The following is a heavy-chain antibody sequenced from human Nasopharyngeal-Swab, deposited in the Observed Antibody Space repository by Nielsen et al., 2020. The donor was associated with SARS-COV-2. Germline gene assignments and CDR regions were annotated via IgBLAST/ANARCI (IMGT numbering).Heavy chain of an antibody. CDR1: GFTVSSNY. CDR3: VREGIVVSGYYYYYGMDV. J-gene: IGHJ6*02. D-gene: IGHD6-19*01. CDR2: IYSGGST. V-gene: IGHV3-53*01. Sequence: GESLKISCAASGFTVSSNYMSWVRQAPGKGLEWVSVIYSGGSTYYADSVKGRFTISRDNSKNTLYLQMNSLRAEDTAVYYCVREGIVVSGYYYYYGMDVWGQGTTVTVSS.